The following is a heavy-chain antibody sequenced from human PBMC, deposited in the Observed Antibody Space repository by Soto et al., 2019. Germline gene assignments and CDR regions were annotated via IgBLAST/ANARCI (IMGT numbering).Heavy chain of an antibody. CDR2: ISTYSGDT. CDR1: GYTFFTYD. CDR3: ARHHGPTTSENWLDP. V-gene: IGHV1-18*01. Sequence: WASVKVSCKASGYTFFTYDISWVRQAPGQGLEWMGWISTYSGDTKYAQKFQGRVTMTTDTSTTTAYLELRSLRSDDTAVYYCARHHGPTTSENWLDPWGQGTLVTVSS. J-gene: IGHJ5*02. D-gene: IGHD5-12*01.